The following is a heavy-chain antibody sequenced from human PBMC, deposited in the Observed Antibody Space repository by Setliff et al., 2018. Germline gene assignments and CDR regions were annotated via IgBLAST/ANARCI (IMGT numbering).Heavy chain of an antibody. V-gene: IGHV1-18*01. J-gene: IGHJ4*02. CDR1: GYTFTSYG. Sequence: ASVKVSCKASGYTFTSYGISWVRQAPGHGLEWMGWISVYNGYTNYAQKLQGRVTMTTDTSTSTAYIDVRSLTSDDSAFYYCARAPSVELVTIRTNSWFTYWGQGTLVTVSS. CDR3: ARAPSVELVTIRTNSWFTY. CDR2: ISVYNGYT. D-gene: IGHD5-18*01.